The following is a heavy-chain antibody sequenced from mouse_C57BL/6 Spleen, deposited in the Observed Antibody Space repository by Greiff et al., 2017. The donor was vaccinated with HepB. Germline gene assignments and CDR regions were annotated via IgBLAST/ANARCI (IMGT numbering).Heavy chain of an antibody. CDR3: ARAGYYDYDVAY. CDR2: ISDGGSYT. J-gene: IGHJ3*01. Sequence: DVKLVESGGGLVKLGGSLNSPGAALGSLLRTIALPWVRQIPEKRLEWFATISDGGSYTYYPDNVKGRFTISRDNAKNNLYLQMSHLKSEDTAMYYCARAGYYDYDVAYWGQGTLVTVSA. V-gene: IGHV5-4*03. CDR1: GSLLRTIA. D-gene: IGHD2-4*01.